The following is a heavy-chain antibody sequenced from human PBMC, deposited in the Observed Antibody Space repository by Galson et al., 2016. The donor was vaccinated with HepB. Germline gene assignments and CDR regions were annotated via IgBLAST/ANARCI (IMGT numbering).Heavy chain of an antibody. CDR1: GYSFTSYW. Sequence: QSGAEVKKPGESLKISCKASGYSFTSYWIGWVRQMAGKGLGWMGIIYPGDSHTRYSPSFQGQVTISADKSISTAYLQWSSLKASDTAIYYCARLRLYNSDAFDICGQGTMVTVSS. J-gene: IGHJ3*02. CDR3: ARLRLYNSDAFDI. V-gene: IGHV5-51*01. D-gene: IGHD1-1*01. CDR2: IYPGDSHT.